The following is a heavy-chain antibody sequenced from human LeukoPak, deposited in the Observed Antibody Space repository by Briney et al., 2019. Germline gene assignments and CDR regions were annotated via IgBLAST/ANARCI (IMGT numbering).Heavy chain of an antibody. Sequence: PSETLSLTCAVYGGSFSGYYWSWIRQPPGKGLEWIGEINHSGSTNYNPSLKSRVTISVDTSKNQFSLKLSSVTAADTAVYYCARGEMWYDVFDIWGQGTMVTVSS. V-gene: IGHV4-34*01. J-gene: IGHJ3*02. D-gene: IGHD2-15*01. CDR2: INHSGST. CDR3: ARGEMWYDVFDI. CDR1: GGSFSGYY.